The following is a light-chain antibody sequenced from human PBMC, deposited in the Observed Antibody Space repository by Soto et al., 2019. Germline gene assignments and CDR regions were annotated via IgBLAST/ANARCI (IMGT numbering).Light chain of an antibody. V-gene: IGKV3-20*01. Sequence: EIVLTQSPGTLSLSPGERATLSCRASQRVSSNYLAWYQQKPGQAPRLLIYDASSRATGIPDRFSGSGSGTDFTLTISRLDPEDFAVYFCQEYGSLPYTFGQGTKLEI. CDR3: QEYGSLPYT. J-gene: IGKJ2*01. CDR2: DAS. CDR1: QRVSSNY.